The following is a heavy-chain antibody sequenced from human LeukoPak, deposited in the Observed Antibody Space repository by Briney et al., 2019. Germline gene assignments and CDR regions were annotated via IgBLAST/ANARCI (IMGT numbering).Heavy chain of an antibody. D-gene: IGHD2-21*01. CDR2: INHSGST. V-gene: IGHV4-34*01. CDR1: GGSFSGYY. Sequence: SQTLSLTCAVYGGSFSGYYWSWIRQPPGKGLEWIGEINHSGSTNYNPSLKSRVTISVDTSKNQFSLKLSSVTAADTSVYYCARDPLWWDPQDDAFDIWGQGTMVTVSS. CDR3: ARDPLWWDPQDDAFDI. J-gene: IGHJ3*02.